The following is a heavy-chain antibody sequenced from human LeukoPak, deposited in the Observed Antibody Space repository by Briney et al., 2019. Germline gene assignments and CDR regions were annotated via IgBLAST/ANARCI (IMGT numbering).Heavy chain of an antibody. CDR3: AKDLPTYYYGSGSYGPDY. V-gene: IGHV3-30*02. D-gene: IGHD3-10*01. Sequence: GGSLRLSCAASGFTFSSYDMHWVRQAPGKGLEWVAFIRYDGSNKYYADSVKGRFTISRDNSKNTLYLQMNSLRAEDTAVYYCAKDLPTYYYGSGSYGPDYWGQGTLVTVSS. J-gene: IGHJ4*02. CDR1: GFTFSSYD. CDR2: IRYDGSNK.